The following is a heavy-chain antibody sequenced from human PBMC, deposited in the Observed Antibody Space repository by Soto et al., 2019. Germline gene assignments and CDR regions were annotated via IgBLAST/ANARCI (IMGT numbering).Heavy chain of an antibody. J-gene: IGHJ6*02. V-gene: IGHV3-74*01. CDR2: INSDGSST. Sequence: GGSLRLSCAASGFTFSSYWMHWVRQAPGKGLVWVSRINSDGSSTSYADSVKGRFTISRDNAKNTLYLQMNSLRAEDTAVYYCAREGEDWYYYYYGMDVWGQGTTVTVSS. CDR3: AREGEDWYYYYYGMDV. D-gene: IGHD3-16*01. CDR1: GFTFSSYW.